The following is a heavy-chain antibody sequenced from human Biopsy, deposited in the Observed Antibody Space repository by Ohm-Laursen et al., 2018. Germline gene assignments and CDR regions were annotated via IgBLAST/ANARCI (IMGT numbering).Heavy chain of an antibody. J-gene: IGHJ4*02. Sequence: ASVKVSCKFSGYTLTELSIHWVRQTGGKGLEWMGGFDREERKTVYAEKFQGRVTMTEDTSADTVYMEVTSLRPDDTAVYYCATGPYYDTRFYYNVRPFDFWGQGTLVTVSS. CDR1: GYTLTELS. D-gene: IGHD3-10*01. CDR3: ATGPYYDTRFYYNVRPFDF. CDR2: FDREERKT. V-gene: IGHV1-24*01.